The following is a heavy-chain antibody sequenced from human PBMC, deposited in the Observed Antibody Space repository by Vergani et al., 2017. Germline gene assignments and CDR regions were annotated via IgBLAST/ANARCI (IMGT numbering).Heavy chain of an antibody. CDR3: ARGMRYCSSTSCYVYYGMDV. J-gene: IGHJ6*02. CDR1: GFTFIMHA. D-gene: IGHD2-2*01. CDR2: LSASDRRT. V-gene: IGHV3-23*01. Sequence: EVQLLESGGDLVQPGGSLRLSCAASGFTFIMHAMSWVRQAPGKGLEWVSTLSASDRRTHYADSVKGRFTISRDNSKNTLFLHMNSLRPEDTAVYYCARGMRYCSSTSCYVYYGMDVWGQGTTVTVSS.